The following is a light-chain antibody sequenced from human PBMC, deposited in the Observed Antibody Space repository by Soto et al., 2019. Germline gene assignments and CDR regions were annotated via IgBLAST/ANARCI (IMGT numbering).Light chain of an antibody. Sequence: DIQMTQSPSTLPSSVGDRVTITCRASQSISNLLARYQQKPGKAPKLLIYKASSLKNGVPSRFSGSGSGTEFTVTISSLQPDDFATYYCQHYNRYPWTFGQGTKVEIK. CDR1: QSISNL. CDR3: QHYNRYPWT. CDR2: KAS. V-gene: IGKV1-5*03. J-gene: IGKJ1*01.